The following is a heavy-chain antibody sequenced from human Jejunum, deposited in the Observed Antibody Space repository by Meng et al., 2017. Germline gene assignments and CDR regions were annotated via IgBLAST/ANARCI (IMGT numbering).Heavy chain of an antibody. Sequence: GTLVGWGGGVVQPGRSLRLSCAASGFNFHGYAMHWVRQAPGKGLEWVAGVSFDGTETFYADSVKGRFTISRDNSKNTLFLQMNGLRAEDTAMYYCARSGGFSSEYPWGQGTLVTVSS. CDR2: VSFDGTET. CDR3: ARSGGFSSEYP. V-gene: IGHV3-30*01. CDR1: GFNFHGYA. D-gene: IGHD3-22*01. J-gene: IGHJ5*02.